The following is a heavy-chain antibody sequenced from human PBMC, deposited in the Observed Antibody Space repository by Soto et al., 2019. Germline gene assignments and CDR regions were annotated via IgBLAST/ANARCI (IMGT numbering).Heavy chain of an antibody. CDR1: GFTFDDYA. Sequence: PGGSLRLSCAASGFTFDDYAMHWVRQAPGKGLEWVSGISWNSGSIGYADSVKGRFTISRDNAKNSLYLQMNSLSAEDTALYYCAKDAGNYDFWSGPVDAFDIWGQGTMVTVSS. V-gene: IGHV3-9*01. CDR2: ISWNSGSI. J-gene: IGHJ3*02. D-gene: IGHD3-3*01. CDR3: AKDAGNYDFWSGPVDAFDI.